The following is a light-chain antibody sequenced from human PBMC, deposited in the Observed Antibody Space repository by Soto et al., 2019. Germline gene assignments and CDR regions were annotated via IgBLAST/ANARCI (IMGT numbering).Light chain of an antibody. J-gene: IGKJ4*01. CDR3: QQANSVQLT. CDR2: AAS. Sequence: DIQMTQSPSSVSASVGDRVTITCRASQGIGSWLAWYQQKPGKDPKLLIYAASTLQSGVPSRFSGSGSGTDFTLTISSLQPEDFATYYCQQANSVQLTFGGGTKVEIK. CDR1: QGIGSW. V-gene: IGKV1-12*01.